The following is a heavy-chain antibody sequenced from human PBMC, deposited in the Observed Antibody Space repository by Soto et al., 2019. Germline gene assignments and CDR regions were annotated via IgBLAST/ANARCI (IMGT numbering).Heavy chain of an antibody. Sequence: GGSLRLSCAASGFTFSSYGMHWVRQAPGKGLEWVAVIWYDGSNKYYADSVKGRFTISRDNSKNTLYLQMNSLRAEDTAVYYCARDEPALNAFDIWGQGTMVTVSS. J-gene: IGHJ3*02. CDR1: GFTFSSYG. V-gene: IGHV3-33*01. D-gene: IGHD3-9*01. CDR2: IWYDGSNK. CDR3: ARDEPALNAFDI.